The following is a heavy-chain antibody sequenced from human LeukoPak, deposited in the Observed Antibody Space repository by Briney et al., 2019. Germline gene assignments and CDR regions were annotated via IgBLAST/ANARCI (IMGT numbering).Heavy chain of an antibody. D-gene: IGHD1-14*01. J-gene: IGHJ4*02. V-gene: IGHV3-53*01. CDR1: GFSVSNNY. Sequence: GGSLRLSCAASGFSVSNNYMSWVRQAPGKGLEGVSVIYSRGATYYSDSVKGRFTISRDNSKNTLYLQMNSLRVEDTAVYYCAARNYWGQGTLVTVSS. CDR3: AARNY. CDR2: IYSRGAT.